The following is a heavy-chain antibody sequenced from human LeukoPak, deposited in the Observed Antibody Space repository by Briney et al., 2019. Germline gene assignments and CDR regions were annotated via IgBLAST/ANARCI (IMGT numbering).Heavy chain of an antibody. CDR1: GGSISSSSYY. V-gene: IGHV4-39*01. CDR2: IYYSGST. J-gene: IGHJ4*02. Sequence: SETLSLTCTVSGGSISSSSYYWGWIRQPPGKGLEWIGSIYYSGSTYYNPSLKSRVTISVDTSKNQFSLKLSSVTAADTAVYYCASHPPYYDFWSGYSYYFNYWGQGTLVTVSS. CDR3: ASHPPYYDFWSGYSYYFNY. D-gene: IGHD3-3*01.